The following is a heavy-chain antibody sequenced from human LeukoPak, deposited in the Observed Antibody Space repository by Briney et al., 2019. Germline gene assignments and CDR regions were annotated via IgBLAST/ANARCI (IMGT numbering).Heavy chain of an antibody. D-gene: IGHD3-22*01. V-gene: IGHV3-23*01. CDR3: ARETSGYFYFDY. CDR1: GFTFSSYG. Sequence: PGGSLRLSCAASGFTFSSYGMSWVRQAPGKGLELVSAISGSGGSTYYADSVKGRFTISRDNSKNTLYLQMNSLRAEDTAVYYCARETSGYFYFDYWGQGTLVTVSS. CDR2: ISGSGGST. J-gene: IGHJ4*02.